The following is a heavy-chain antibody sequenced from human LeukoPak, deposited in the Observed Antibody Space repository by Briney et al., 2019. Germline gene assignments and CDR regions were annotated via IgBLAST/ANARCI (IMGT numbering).Heavy chain of an antibody. Sequence: PGGSLRLSCAASGFTFSSYWMHWVRQAPGKGLVWVSRINADGSTTDYADSVKGRFTISRDNAKNTLYLQMNSLRAEDTAVYCCARNYGSGSMDVWGKGTTVTVSS. CDR3: ARNYGSGSMDV. V-gene: IGHV3-74*01. D-gene: IGHD3-10*01. CDR2: INADGSTT. CDR1: GFTFSSYW. J-gene: IGHJ6*03.